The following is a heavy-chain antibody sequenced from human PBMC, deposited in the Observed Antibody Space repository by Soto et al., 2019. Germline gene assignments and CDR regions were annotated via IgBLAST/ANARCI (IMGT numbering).Heavy chain of an antibody. CDR2: ISSSISII. CDR3: ARSGYCSSTSCYEYYYYGMDV. V-gene: IGHV3-48*02. D-gene: IGHD2-2*01. J-gene: IGHJ6*02. Sequence: EVQLVESGGGLVQPGGSLRLSCAASGFTFSSYSMNWVRQAPGKGLEWLSYISSSISIIYYADSVKCRFTISIDNAKNSLYLQMNSLRDEDTAVSYCARSGYCSSTSCYEYYYYGMDVWGQGTTVTVSS. CDR1: GFTFSSYS.